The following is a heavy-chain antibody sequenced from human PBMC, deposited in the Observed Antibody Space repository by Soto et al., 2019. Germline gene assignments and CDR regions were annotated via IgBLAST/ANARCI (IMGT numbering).Heavy chain of an antibody. CDR2: INPNSGGT. D-gene: IGHD5-18*01. CDR3: ARDLDTAMASKGMDV. J-gene: IGHJ6*02. V-gene: IGHV1-2*02. CDR1: GYTFTGYY. Sequence: VASVKVSCKASGYTFTGYYMHWVRQAPGQGLEWMGWINPNSGGTNYAQKFQGRVTMTRDTSISTAYMELSRLRSDDTAVYYCARDLDTAMASKGMDVWGQGTTVTVSS.